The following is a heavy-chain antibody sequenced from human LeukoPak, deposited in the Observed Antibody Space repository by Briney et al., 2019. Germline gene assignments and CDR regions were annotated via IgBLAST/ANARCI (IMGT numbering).Heavy chain of an antibody. CDR3: AKDQGLAYYYDSSGYDY. D-gene: IGHD3-22*01. Sequence: PGGSLRLSCAASGFNFDDYAMHWVRQAPGKGLEWVSGINWNSGSIVYADSVKGRFTISRDNAKNSLYLQMNSLRAEDTALYYCAKDQGLAYYYDSSGYDYWGQGTLVTVSS. J-gene: IGHJ4*02. V-gene: IGHV3-9*01. CDR2: INWNSGSI. CDR1: GFNFDDYA.